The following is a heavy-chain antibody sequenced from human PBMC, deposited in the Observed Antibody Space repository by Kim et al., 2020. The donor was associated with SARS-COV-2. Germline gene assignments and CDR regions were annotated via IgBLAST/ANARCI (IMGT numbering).Heavy chain of an antibody. CDR2: LNAGNGNT. V-gene: IGHV1-3*01. J-gene: IGHJ5*02. CDR1: GYTFTSYV. CDR3: VVYVTAIPS. Sequence: ASVKVSCKASGYTFTSYVMHWVRQAPGQRLEWMGWLNAGNGNTKYSQKFQGRDTITRDTSASTVYMELSSLRSEDTAVYYCVVYVTAIPSWGQGTLVTVS. D-gene: IGHD2-21*02.